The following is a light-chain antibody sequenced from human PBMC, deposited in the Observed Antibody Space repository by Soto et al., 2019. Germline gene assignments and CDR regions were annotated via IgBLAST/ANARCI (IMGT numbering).Light chain of an antibody. CDR3: QQRNIWPPVT. J-gene: IGKJ5*01. Sequence: EIVLTQSPATLSLSPGERATLSCRASQSVNNFLAWYQQRPGQAPRLLISGASTRATGIPARFSGSGSGTDFTLTISSLEPEDFAVYYCQQRNIWPPVTFGQGTRLEIK. CDR1: QSVNNF. CDR2: GAS. V-gene: IGKV3-11*01.